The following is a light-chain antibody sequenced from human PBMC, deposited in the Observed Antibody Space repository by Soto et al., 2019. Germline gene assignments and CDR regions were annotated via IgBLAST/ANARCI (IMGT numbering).Light chain of an antibody. Sequence: DIQITQSPSSLSASVGDRVTITCRASQSISSCLNWFQQKPGKAPKLLIYAASTLQSGVPSRFSGSGSGTDFTLTISSLQPEDCATYYCQQSYSTPYIFGQGTKLEIK. J-gene: IGKJ2*01. V-gene: IGKV1-39*01. CDR3: QQSYSTPYI. CDR1: QSISSC. CDR2: AAS.